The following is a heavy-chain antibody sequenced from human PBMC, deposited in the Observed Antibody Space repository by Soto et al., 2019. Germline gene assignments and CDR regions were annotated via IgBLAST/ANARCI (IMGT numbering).Heavy chain of an antibody. CDR3: ARGVRGRLFYFDY. D-gene: IGHD3-10*01. Sequence: GASVKVSCKASGGTFSSYTISWVRQAPGQGLEWMGRIIPILGIANYAQKFQGRVTITADTSTSTVYMELSSLRSEDTAVYYCARGVRGRLFYFDYWGQGTLVTVSS. V-gene: IGHV1-69*02. CDR2: IIPILGIA. CDR1: GGTFSSYT. J-gene: IGHJ4*02.